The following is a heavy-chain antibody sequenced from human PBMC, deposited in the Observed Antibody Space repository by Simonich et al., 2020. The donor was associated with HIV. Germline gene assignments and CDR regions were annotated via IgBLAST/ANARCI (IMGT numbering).Heavy chain of an antibody. J-gene: IGHJ4*02. Sequence: QVQLQQWGAGLLKPSETLSLTCAVYGGSFSGYCWSWIRQPPGKGLEWIGEINHSGSTNYNPALKSRVTISVDTSKNQFSLNLTSVTAADTAVYYCARGLFLSSWAPFHYWGQGTLVTVSS. D-gene: IGHD6-13*01. CDR3: ARGLFLSSWAPFHY. CDR1: GGSFSGYC. V-gene: IGHV4-34*01. CDR2: INHSGST.